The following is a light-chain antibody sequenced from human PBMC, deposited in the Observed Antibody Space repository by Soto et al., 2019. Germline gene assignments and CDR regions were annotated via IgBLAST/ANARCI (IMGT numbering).Light chain of an antibody. CDR1: SSDVGGYDY. J-gene: IGLJ1*01. CDR3: SSYTGSSPLYV. CDR2: DVS. V-gene: IGLV2-14*03. Sequence: QSVLTQPASVSGSPGQSITISCTGTSSDVGGYDYVSWYQQHPGKAPKLVIYDVSDRPSGVSNRFSGSKSGNTASLTISGLQAEDEAGYYCSSYTGSSPLYVFGAGTKLTVL.